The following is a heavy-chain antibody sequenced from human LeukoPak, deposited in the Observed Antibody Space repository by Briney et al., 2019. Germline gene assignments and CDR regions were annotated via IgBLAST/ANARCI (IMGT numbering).Heavy chain of an antibody. J-gene: IGHJ3*02. CDR1: GFTFSDYW. CDR2: ISGSGFGT. CDR3: AKLVGYAFDI. V-gene: IGHV3-23*01. Sequence: GGSLRLSCAASGFTFSDYWMSWVRQAPGKGLEWVSTISGSGFGTHYADSVKGRFTISRDNSKDTLFLHMNSLRPDDTAVYYCAKLVGYAFDIWGQGTMVTVSS. D-gene: IGHD3-16*01.